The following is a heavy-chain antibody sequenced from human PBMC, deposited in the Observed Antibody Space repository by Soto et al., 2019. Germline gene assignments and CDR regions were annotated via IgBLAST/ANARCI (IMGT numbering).Heavy chain of an antibody. CDR1: GLIFSNYK. CDR3: ARDTNGFHS. V-gene: IGHV3-74*01. Sequence: EVQLVESGGGLVQPGGSLRLSCAASGLIFSNYKMHWVRQAPGKGLVWVSRINTDGSFTDYADSVKGRFTVSRDNARNPIYLQMTILTAKDTAVYYGARDTNGFHSWGQETLAPSPQ. J-gene: IGHJ4*02. CDR2: INTDGSFT. D-gene: IGHD2-8*01.